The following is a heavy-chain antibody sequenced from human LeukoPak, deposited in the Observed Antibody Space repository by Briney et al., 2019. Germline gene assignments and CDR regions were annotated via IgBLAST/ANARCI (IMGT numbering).Heavy chain of an antibody. V-gene: IGHV1-18*01. Sequence: GASVKVSCKASGYTFTSYGISWVRQAPGQGLEWMGWISAYNGNTNYAQKLQGRVTMTTDTSTSTAYMELRSLRSDDTAVYYCAIDSSGYYYQSAFDIWGQGTMVTVSS. CDR1: GYTFTSYG. J-gene: IGHJ3*02. D-gene: IGHD3-22*01. CDR2: ISAYNGNT. CDR3: AIDSSGYYYQSAFDI.